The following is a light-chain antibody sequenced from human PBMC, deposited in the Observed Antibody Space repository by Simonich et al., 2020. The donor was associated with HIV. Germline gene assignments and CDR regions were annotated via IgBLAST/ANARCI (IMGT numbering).Light chain of an antibody. V-gene: IGLV1-40*01. CDR1: SSNIGAGYD. Sequence: QSVLTQPPSVSGAPGQRGTISCTGSSSNIGAGYDVHWYQQLPGTAPKLLIYGNNKRPSGVPDRFSGSKSCTSASLAITGLQAEDEADYYCQSYDSSLSGSVFGGGTKLTVL. CDR2: GNN. CDR3: QSYDSSLSGSV. J-gene: IGLJ2*01.